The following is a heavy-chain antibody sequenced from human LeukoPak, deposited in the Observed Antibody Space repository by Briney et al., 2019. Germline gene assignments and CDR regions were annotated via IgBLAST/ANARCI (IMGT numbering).Heavy chain of an antibody. Sequence: GGSLRLSCAASGFIFSSYGMHWVRQAPGKGLEWVAFIRYDGSNKYYADSVKGRFTISRDNSKNTLYLQMNSLRAEDTAVYYCAKDAYYYYYMDVWGKGTTVTVSS. J-gene: IGHJ6*03. V-gene: IGHV3-30*02. CDR3: AKDAYYYYYMDV. CDR2: IRYDGSNK. CDR1: GFIFSSYG.